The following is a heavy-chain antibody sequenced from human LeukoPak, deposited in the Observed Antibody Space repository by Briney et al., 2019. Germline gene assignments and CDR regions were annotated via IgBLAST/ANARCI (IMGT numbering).Heavy chain of an antibody. V-gene: IGHV4-34*01. CDR1: GGSFSGYY. Sequence: SETLSLTCAVCGGSFSGYYWSWIRQPPGKGLEWIGEINHSGSTNYNPSLKSRVTISVDTSKNQFSLKLSSVTAADTAVYYCARGRIVRYYYYGMDVWGKGTTVTVSS. CDR3: ARGRIVRYYYYGMDV. CDR2: INHSGST. D-gene: IGHD1-26*01. J-gene: IGHJ6*04.